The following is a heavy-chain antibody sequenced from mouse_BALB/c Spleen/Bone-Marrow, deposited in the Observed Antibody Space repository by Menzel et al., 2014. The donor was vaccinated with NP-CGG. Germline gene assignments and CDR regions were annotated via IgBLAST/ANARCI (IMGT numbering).Heavy chain of an antibody. Sequence: EVKLEESGPGPVKPSQSLSLTCSVTGYSITSGYYWNWIWQFPGNKLEWMGYISYDGSNDYNPSLKNRISITRDTSKNQFFLKLNSVTTEDTATYYCAKGGIYLMDYWGQGTSVTVSS. CDR2: ISYDGSN. CDR1: GYSITSGYY. J-gene: IGHJ4*01. D-gene: IGHD5-5*01. V-gene: IGHV3-6*02. CDR3: AKGGIYLMDY.